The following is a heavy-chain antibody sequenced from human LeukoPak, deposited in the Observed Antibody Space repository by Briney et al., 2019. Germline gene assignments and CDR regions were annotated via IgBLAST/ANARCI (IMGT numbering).Heavy chain of an antibody. J-gene: IGHJ6*02. CDR3: ARSLDFYYYYGMDV. CDR2: IKQDGSEK. V-gene: IGHV3-7*01. CDR1: GFTFSRYW. Sequence: GGSLRLSCAASGFTFSRYWMTWIRQAPGKGLEWVANIKQDGSEKYYVDSVKGRFTISRGNAENSLYLQMNSLRAEDTAVYYCARSLDFYYYYGMDVWGQGTAVTVSS. D-gene: IGHD3/OR15-3a*01.